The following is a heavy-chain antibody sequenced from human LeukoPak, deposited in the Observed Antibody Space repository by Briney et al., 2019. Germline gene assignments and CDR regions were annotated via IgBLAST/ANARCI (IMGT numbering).Heavy chain of an antibody. CDR2: ISAYNGNT. D-gene: IGHD5-18*01. CDR3: AREAGQGVQLWGTQYAFDI. J-gene: IGHJ3*02. V-gene: IGHV1-18*01. CDR1: GYTFTSYD. Sequence: GASVKVSCKASGYTFTSYDINWVRQAPGQGLEWMGWISAYNGNTNYAQKLQGRVTMTTDTSTSTAYMELRSLRSDDTAVYYCAREAGQGVQLWGTQYAFDIWGQGTMVTVSS.